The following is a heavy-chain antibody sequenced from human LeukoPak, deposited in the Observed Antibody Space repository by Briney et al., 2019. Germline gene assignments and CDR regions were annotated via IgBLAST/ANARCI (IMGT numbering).Heavy chain of an antibody. CDR2: ISTSGDST. J-gene: IGHJ4*02. Sequence: GGSLRLSCAASGLTFSSHWMHWVRQAPGKGLEWVSTISTSGDSTYYADSVKGRFTISRDNSKNTLYLQMNSLRAEDTALHYCARARYCSSTSCFLDYWGQGTLVTVSS. CDR1: GLTFSSHW. D-gene: IGHD2-2*01. CDR3: ARARYCSSTSCFLDY. V-gene: IGHV3-23*01.